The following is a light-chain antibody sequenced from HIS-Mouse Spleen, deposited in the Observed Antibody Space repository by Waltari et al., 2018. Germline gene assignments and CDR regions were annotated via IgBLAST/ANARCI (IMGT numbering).Light chain of an antibody. CDR3: YSTDSSGNHRV. CDR2: EDS. V-gene: IGLV3-10*01. J-gene: IGLJ2*01. Sequence: SSELTQPPSVSVSPGQTARSTCTGESLPKKYDYRYQQTSGQAPVLVIYEDSKRPSGIPERFSGSSSGTMATLTISGAQVEDEADYYCYSTDSSGNHRVFGGGTKLTVL. CDR1: SLPKKY.